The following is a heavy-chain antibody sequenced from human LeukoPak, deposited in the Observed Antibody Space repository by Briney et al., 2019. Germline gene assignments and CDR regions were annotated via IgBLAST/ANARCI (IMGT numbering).Heavy chain of an antibody. D-gene: IGHD1-1*01. CDR2: IKQDGSEK. V-gene: IGHV3-7*01. J-gene: IGHJ3*02. CDR3: ARSPRYNWNDVSAFDI. CDR1: GFTFTSYW. Sequence: GGSLRLSCAASGFTFTSYWMSWVRQAPGKGLEWVANIKQDGSEKYYVDSVKGRFTISRDNAKNSLYLQMNSLRAEDTAVYYCARSPRYNWNDVSAFDIWGQGTVVTVSS.